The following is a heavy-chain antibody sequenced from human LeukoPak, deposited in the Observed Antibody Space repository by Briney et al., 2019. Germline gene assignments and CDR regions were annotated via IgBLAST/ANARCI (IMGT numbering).Heavy chain of an antibody. Sequence: PSETLSLTCAVYGGSFSGYYWSWIREPPGKGLDWIGEINQSGSTNYNPSLKSRVTISVDTSKNQFSLKLSSVTAADTAVYYCARGLIYSSGWRLIKKLDYWGQGTLVTVSS. CDR2: INQSGST. V-gene: IGHV4-34*01. CDR3: ARGLIYSSGWRLIKKLDY. J-gene: IGHJ4*02. CDR1: GGSFSGYY. D-gene: IGHD6-19*01.